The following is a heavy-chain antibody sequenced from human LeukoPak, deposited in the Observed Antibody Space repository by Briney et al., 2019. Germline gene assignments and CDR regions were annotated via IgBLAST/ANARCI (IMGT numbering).Heavy chain of an antibody. CDR1: GSTFSSYG. CDR3: AKSEGMATAPRGLDY. CDR2: IWFDGSEK. D-gene: IGHD5-24*01. J-gene: IGHJ4*02. Sequence: GGSLTLSCAASGSTFSSYGLHWVRQPPGKGLDWVAVIWFDGSEKYYADSVKGRFTISRDNSKNTLYLQMNSLRAEDTAVYYCAKSEGMATAPRGLDYWGQGSLVTVSS. V-gene: IGHV3-33*06.